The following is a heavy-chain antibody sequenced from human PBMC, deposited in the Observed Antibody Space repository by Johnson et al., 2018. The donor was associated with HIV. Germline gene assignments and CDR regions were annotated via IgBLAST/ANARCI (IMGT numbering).Heavy chain of an antibody. Sequence: VQLVESGGGVVQPGRSLRLSCAVSGFTFSSYAMHWVRQATGKGLDWVSVIGTAGDTYYLGSVKGRFTISRENAKNSLYLQMSSLRTEDTAVYYCAKERQLVRAFDIWGQGTMVTVSS. CDR3: AKERQLVRAFDI. J-gene: IGHJ3*02. D-gene: IGHD6-6*01. CDR2: IGTAGDT. V-gene: IGHV3-13*01. CDR1: GFTFSSYA.